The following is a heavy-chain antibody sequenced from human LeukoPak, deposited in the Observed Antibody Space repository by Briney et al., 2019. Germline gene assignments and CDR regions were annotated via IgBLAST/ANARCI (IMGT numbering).Heavy chain of an antibody. CDR1: GFTFSSYA. Sequence: GRSLRLSCAASGFTFSSYAMHWVRQAPGKGLEWVAVISYDGSNKYYADSVKGRFTISRDNSKNTLYLQMNSLRAEDTAVYYCAPMITLGYWGQGTLVAVSS. D-gene: IGHD3-16*01. J-gene: IGHJ4*02. V-gene: IGHV3-30-3*01. CDR3: APMITLGY. CDR2: ISYDGSNK.